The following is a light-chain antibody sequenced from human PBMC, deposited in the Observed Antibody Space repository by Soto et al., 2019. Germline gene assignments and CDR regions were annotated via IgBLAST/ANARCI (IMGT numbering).Light chain of an antibody. CDR3: QQYNNWPPIT. CDR1: QSVSSNY. CDR2: GAS. J-gene: IGKJ5*01. Sequence: PGERATLSCRASQSVSSNYFAWYQQKPGQAPRLLIYGASTRATGIPARFSGSGSGTEFTLTVSSLQSEDFAVYYCQQYNNWPPITFGQGTRLEIK. V-gene: IGKV3-15*01.